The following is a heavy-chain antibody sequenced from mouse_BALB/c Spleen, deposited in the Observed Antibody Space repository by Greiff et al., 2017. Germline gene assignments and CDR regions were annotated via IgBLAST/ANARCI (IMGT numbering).Heavy chain of an antibody. Sequence: EVKLMESGGGLVQPGGSRKLSCAASGFTFSSFGMHWVRQAPEKGLEWVAYISSGSSTIYYADTVKGRFTISRDNPKNTLFLQMTSLRSEDTAMYYCARGGGSYWYFDVWGAGTTVTVSS. CDR1: GFTFSSFG. CDR3: ARGGGSYWYFDV. V-gene: IGHV5-17*02. J-gene: IGHJ1*01. CDR2: ISSGSSTI. D-gene: IGHD1-1*02.